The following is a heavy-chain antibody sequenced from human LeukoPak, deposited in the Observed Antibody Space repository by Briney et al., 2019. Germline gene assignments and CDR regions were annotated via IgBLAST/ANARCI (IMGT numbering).Heavy chain of an antibody. D-gene: IGHD6-13*01. V-gene: IGHV3-23*01. Sequence: GGSLRLSCAASGFSFNEYSLHWVRQAPGKGLEWVSTISGRGDSTYYADSVKGRFTISRDNSKDTLYLQMNSLRLEDTAGYYCAKGAGYSSNWNFDYWGQGTLVTVSS. J-gene: IGHJ4*02. CDR3: AKGAGYSSNWNFDY. CDR1: GFSFNEYS. CDR2: ISGRGDST.